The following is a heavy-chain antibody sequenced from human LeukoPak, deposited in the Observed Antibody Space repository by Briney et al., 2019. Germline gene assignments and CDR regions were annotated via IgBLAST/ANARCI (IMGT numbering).Heavy chain of an antibody. J-gene: IGHJ5*02. CDR3: ARENPLSFMVRGVILWFDP. D-gene: IGHD3-10*01. CDR1: GYTLTGYY. Sequence: GASVNVSCKASGYTLTGYYMHWVRQAPGQGLEWMGWINPNSGGTNYAQKFQGRVTMTRDTSISTAYMELSRLRSDDTAVYYCARENPLSFMVRGVILWFDPWGQGTLVTVSS. CDR2: INPNSGGT. V-gene: IGHV1-2*02.